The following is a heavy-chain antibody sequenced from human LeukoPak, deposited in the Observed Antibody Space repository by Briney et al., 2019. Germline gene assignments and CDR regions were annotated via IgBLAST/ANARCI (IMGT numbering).Heavy chain of an antibody. CDR1: GGSFTNQF. Sequence: PSETLSLTCGVSGGSFTNQFWTWLRQAPGQGLEWIGDINHNRVTNYNPSLKSRVTISADTSNSLSLRTVTAADTAVYFCAWHYVWGRFDSWGQGTLVTVSS. D-gene: IGHD3-16*01. CDR2: INHNRVT. V-gene: IGHV4-34*01. J-gene: IGHJ4*02. CDR3: AWHYVWGRFDS.